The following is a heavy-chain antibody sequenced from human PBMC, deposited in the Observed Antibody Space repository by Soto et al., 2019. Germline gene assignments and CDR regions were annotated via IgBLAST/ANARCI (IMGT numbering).Heavy chain of an antibody. J-gene: IGHJ4*02. CDR3: ASGSSGYSINYFDY. Sequence: GGSLRLSCAASGFTFSSYAMSWVRQAPGKGLEWVSAISGSGGSTYYADSVKGRFTISRDNSKNTLYLQMNSLRAEDTAVYYCASGSSGYSINYFDYWGQGTLVTVSS. V-gene: IGHV3-23*01. D-gene: IGHD6-13*01. CDR2: ISGSGGST. CDR1: GFTFSSYA.